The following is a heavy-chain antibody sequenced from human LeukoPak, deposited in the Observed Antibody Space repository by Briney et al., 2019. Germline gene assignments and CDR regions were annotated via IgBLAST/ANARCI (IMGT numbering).Heavy chain of an antibody. J-gene: IGHJ4*02. CDR2: ISDTGGST. V-gene: IGHV3-23*01. Sequence: GGTLRLSCAASGFTFSRYGMTWVRQAPGKGLEWVSTISDTGGSTYYADSVKDRFTISRDNSKNTLYLQMSGLRAEDTAVYYCATSGLSRFGFWGQGTLVTVSS. D-gene: IGHD2/OR15-2a*01. CDR1: GFTFSRYG. CDR3: ATSGLSRFGF.